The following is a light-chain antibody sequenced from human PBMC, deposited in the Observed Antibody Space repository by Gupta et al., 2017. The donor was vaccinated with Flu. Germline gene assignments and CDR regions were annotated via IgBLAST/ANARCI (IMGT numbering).Light chain of an antibody. J-gene: IGKJ4*01. CDR1: QAISTY. CDR3: QQDDSFPIT. Sequence: PSSFSASTGDRVTITCRASQAISTYLAWYQQKPGKAPKLLIYAASTLQSGVPSRFSGSGSGTDFTLTISYLQSEDFATYFCQQDDSFPITFGGGTKVEI. CDR2: AAS. V-gene: IGKV1-8*01.